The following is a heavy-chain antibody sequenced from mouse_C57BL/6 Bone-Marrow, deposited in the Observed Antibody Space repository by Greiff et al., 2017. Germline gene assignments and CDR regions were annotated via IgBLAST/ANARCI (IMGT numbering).Heavy chain of an antibody. J-gene: IGHJ4*01. V-gene: IGHV1-52*01. D-gene: IGHD2-4*01. CDR1: GYTFTSYW. CDR3: ARYDYDEAMDY. Sequence: QVQLQQPGAELVRPGSSVKLSCKASGYTFTSYWMHWVKQRPIQGLEWIGNIDPSDSETHYNQKFKDKATLTVDKSSSTAYMQLSSLTSEDSAVYYCARYDYDEAMDYWGQGTSVTVSS. CDR2: IDPSDSET.